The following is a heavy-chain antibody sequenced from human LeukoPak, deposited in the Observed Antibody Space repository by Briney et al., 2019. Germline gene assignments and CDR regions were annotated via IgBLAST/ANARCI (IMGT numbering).Heavy chain of an antibody. CDR2: IIPIFRAT. V-gene: IGHV1-69*05. CDR3: ARSRRAGYNVFYFDS. J-gene: IGHJ4*02. D-gene: IGHD5-24*01. CDR1: GGTFSSYG. Sequence: SVKVSCKPSGGTFSSYGVNWVRQAPGQGLEWMGGIIPIFRATNYAQRFRGRVTITTDESTSTVYMELSSLRSEDTAVYFCARSRRAGYNVFYFDSWGQGTLVTVSS.